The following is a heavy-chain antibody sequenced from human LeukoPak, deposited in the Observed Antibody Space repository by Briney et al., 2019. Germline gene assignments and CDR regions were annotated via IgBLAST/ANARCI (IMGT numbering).Heavy chain of an antibody. Sequence: SVKVSCKASGGTFSSYAISWVRQAPGQGLEWMGGIIPIFGTANYAQKFQGRVTITADESTSTAYMELSSLRSEDTAVYYCARGHYYGSSGYYYVGYYFDYWGQGTLVTVSS. J-gene: IGHJ4*02. CDR2: IIPIFGTA. CDR1: GGTFSSYA. D-gene: IGHD3-22*01. CDR3: ARGHYYGSSGYYYVGYYFDY. V-gene: IGHV1-69*01.